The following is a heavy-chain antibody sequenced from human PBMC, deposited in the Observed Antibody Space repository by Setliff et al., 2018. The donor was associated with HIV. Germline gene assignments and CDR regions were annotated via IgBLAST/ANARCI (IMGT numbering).Heavy chain of an antibody. D-gene: IGHD6-19*01. Sequence: SVKVSCKASGGTFSSYTISWVRQAPGQGLEWMGGIIPPLGIENYAQKFQGRVTITADKSTSTAYMGLSSLRSEDTAVYYCARGVGSGLPYYGLDVWGQGTTVTVSS. CDR3: ARGVGSGLPYYGLDV. CDR2: IIPPLGIE. J-gene: IGHJ6*02. CDR1: GGTFSSYT. V-gene: IGHV1-69*10.